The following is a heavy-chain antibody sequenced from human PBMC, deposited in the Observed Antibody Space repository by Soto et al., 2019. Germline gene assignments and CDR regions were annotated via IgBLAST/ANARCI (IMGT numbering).Heavy chain of an antibody. J-gene: IGHJ4*02. CDR3: VTPLFYGT. Sequence: ASVKVSCKASGYTFTSYGISWVRQAPGQGLEWMGWISAYNGNTNYAQKLQDRFIISRDNSKNTLYLQMNSLRVEDTAVYYCVTPLFYGTWGQGTLVTVSS. V-gene: IGHV1-18*01. D-gene: IGHD1-7*01. CDR2: ISAYNGNT. CDR1: GYTFTSYG.